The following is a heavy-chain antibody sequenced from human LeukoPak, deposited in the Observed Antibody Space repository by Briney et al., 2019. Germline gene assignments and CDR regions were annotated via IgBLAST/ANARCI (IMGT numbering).Heavy chain of an antibody. D-gene: IGHD1-1*01. CDR1: GFTFSDYY. J-gene: IGHJ3*02. Sequence: GGSLRLSCVVSGFTFSDYYMSWIRQAPGKGLEWISYITNTGSTIKYADSVRGRFTISRDNAKNSLYLQLNSLRAEDTAVYYCAREGWNDDFDIWGQGTMVTVSS. CDR3: AREGWNDDFDI. CDR2: ITNTGSTI. V-gene: IGHV3-11*04.